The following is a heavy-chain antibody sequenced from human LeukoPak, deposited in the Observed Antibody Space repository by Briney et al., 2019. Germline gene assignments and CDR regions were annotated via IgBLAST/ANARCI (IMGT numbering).Heavy chain of an antibody. CDR3: ARDTPVGYSSSPVDWFDP. Sequence: PSETLSLTCTVSGGSISSGGYYWSWIRQHPGKGLEWIGYIYYSGSTYYNPSLKSRVTISVDTSKNQFSLKLSSVTAADTAVYYCARDTPVGYSSSPVDWFDPWGQGTLVTVSS. V-gene: IGHV4-31*03. D-gene: IGHD6-13*01. CDR2: IYYSGST. CDR1: GGSISSGGYY. J-gene: IGHJ5*02.